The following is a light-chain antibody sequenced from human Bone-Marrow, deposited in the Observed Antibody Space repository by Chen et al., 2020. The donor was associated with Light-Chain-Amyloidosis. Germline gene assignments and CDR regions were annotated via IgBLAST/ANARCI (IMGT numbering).Light chain of an antibody. Sequence: SYELPQPPSVSVSPGQTARLTCSGDDLPTKYAYWYQQKPGQAPVLGIHRDTERPSGISERVAGSSSGTTATLTISGVQAEDEADYHCQSADSSGTYEVIFGGGTKLTGL. J-gene: IGLJ2*01. CDR3: QSADSSGTYEVI. V-gene: IGLV3-25*03. CDR2: RDT. CDR1: DLPTKY.